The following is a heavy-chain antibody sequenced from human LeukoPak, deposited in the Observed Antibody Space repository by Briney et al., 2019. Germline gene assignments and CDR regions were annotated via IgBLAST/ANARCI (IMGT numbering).Heavy chain of an antibody. Sequence: TGGSLRLSCAASGFTFSGYAMSWVRQAPGKGLEWVSAISGSGGSTYYADSVKGRLTISRDNSKNTLYLQMNSLRAEDTAVYYCAKGTVWGVRAFDIWGQGTMVTVSS. CDR2: ISGSGGST. V-gene: IGHV3-23*01. J-gene: IGHJ3*02. D-gene: IGHD7-27*01. CDR3: AKGTVWGVRAFDI. CDR1: GFTFSGYA.